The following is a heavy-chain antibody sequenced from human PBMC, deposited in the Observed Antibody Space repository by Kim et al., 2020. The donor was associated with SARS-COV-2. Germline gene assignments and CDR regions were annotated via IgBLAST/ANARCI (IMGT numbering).Heavy chain of an antibody. V-gene: IGHV3-23*01. CDR2: ISGSGGST. D-gene: IGHD3-9*01. CDR3: AKLYYDIFRGQIKNAFDI. J-gene: IGHJ3*02. CDR1: GFTFSSYA. Sequence: GGSLRLSCAASGFTFSSYAMSWVRQAPGKGLEWVSAISGSGGSTYYADSVKGRFTISRDNSKNTLYLQMNSLGAEDTAVYYCAKLYYDIFRGQIKNAFDIWGQGTMVTVSS.